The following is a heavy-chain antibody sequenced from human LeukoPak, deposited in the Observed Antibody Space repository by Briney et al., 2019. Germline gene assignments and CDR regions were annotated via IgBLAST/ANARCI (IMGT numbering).Heavy chain of an antibody. CDR2: IKSKTDGGTT. D-gene: IGHD3-9*01. J-gene: IGHJ6*04. Sequence: GGSLRPSCAASGFTFSNAWMSWVRQTPGKGLEWVGRIKSKTDGGTTDYAAPVKGRFTISRDDSKNTLYLQMNSLKTEDTAVYYCTTDRADWLPAIDYYYYGMDVWGKGTTVTVSS. CDR1: GFTFSNAW. CDR3: TTDRADWLPAIDYYYYGMDV. V-gene: IGHV3-15*01.